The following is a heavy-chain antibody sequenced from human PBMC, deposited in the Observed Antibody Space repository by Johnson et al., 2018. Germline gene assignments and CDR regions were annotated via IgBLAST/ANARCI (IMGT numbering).Heavy chain of an antibody. Sequence: VQLVESGGGLVQPGGSLRLSCAASGFTFSSYWMSWVRQAPGKGLEWVANIKQDGREKYSVDSVKGRFTISRDNAKNSLYLQMNSLRTEDTALYFCAKGPGHYYMDVWGKGATVSVSS. CDR2: IKQDGREK. CDR3: AKGPGHYYMDV. J-gene: IGHJ6*03. CDR1: GFTFSSYW. V-gene: IGHV3-7*03.